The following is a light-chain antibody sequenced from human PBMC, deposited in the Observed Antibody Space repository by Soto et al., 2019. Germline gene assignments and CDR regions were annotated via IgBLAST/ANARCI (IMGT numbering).Light chain of an antibody. CDR2: AAS. CDR1: QGISSY. J-gene: IGKJ3*01. CDR3: QQLNSYPLT. V-gene: IGKV1-9*01. Sequence: DIPLTQSPSFLSASVGDRVTITCRASQGISSYLAWYQQKRGKAPKLLIYAASTLQSGVPSRFSGSGSGTEFTLTISSLQPEDFATYYCQQLNSYPLTCGPGTKGDIK.